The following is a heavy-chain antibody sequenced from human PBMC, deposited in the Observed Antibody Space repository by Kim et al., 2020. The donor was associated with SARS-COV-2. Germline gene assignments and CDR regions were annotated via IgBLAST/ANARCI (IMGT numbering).Heavy chain of an antibody. D-gene: IGHD2-2*01. CDR1: GGSISSGGYY. V-gene: IGHV4-31*03. J-gene: IGHJ6*03. CDR3: ARVLETSIVVVPAGGWDYYMDV. Sequence: SETLSLTCTVSGGSISSGGYYWSWIRQHPGKGLEWIGYIYYSGSTYYNPSLKSRVTISVDTSKNQFSLKLSSVTAADTAVYYCARVLETSIVVVPAGGWDYYMDVWGKGTTVTVSS. CDR2: IYYSGST.